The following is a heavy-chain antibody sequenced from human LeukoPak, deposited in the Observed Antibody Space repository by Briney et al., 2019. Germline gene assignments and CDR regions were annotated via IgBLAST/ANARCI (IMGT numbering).Heavy chain of an antibody. J-gene: IGHJ4*02. Sequence: ASVKVSCKTSGYTFSDYYIHWVRQAPGQGLEWMGWINPKNSGTKYAQKFQGWITMTTDTSTSTAYMELTSLGSNDTAVYYCARVTVTTLFDHWGPETLVTVSS. CDR2: INPKNSGT. D-gene: IGHD4-17*01. CDR3: ARVTVTTLFDH. CDR1: GYTFSDYY. V-gene: IGHV1-2*04.